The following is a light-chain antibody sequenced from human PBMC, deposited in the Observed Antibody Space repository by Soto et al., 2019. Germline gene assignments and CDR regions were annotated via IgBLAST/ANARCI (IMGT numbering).Light chain of an antibody. Sequence: EIVLTQSPATLSLSPGERATLSCRASQSVSSYLAWYQQKPGQAPRLLIYDASNRATGIPARFSGSGSGTDFTLTISSLEPEEFAVYYCQQRSNGLTFGGGTKVEIK. CDR2: DAS. J-gene: IGKJ4*01. V-gene: IGKV3-11*01. CDR3: QQRSNGLT. CDR1: QSVSSY.